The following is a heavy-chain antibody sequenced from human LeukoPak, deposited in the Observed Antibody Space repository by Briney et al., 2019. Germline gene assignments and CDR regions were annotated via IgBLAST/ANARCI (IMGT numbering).Heavy chain of an antibody. Sequence: ASVKVSCKASGGTFSSYAISWVRQAPGQGLEWMGWINPNSGGTNYAQKFQGRVTMTRDTSISTAYVELSRLRSDDTAVYYCARGGGFERRVFWFDPWGQGTLVTVSS. V-gene: IGHV1-2*02. CDR1: GGTFSSYA. CDR2: INPNSGGT. D-gene: IGHD1-1*01. J-gene: IGHJ5*02. CDR3: ARGGGFERRVFWFDP.